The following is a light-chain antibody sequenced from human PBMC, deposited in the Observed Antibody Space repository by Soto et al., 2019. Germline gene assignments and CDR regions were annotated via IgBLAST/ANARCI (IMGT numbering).Light chain of an antibody. CDR2: SAS. CDR3: QQGHSTPYT. V-gene: IGKV1-39*01. Sequence: DIQMTQSPYSLSASVGDSVTITCRASQNIRTYLNWYQQKPGRDPKLLIHSASALPSGVPSRFSGSGSGTEFTLTMSGLQPEDFATYYCQQGHSTPYTFGQGTKVEIK. CDR1: QNIRTY. J-gene: IGKJ2*01.